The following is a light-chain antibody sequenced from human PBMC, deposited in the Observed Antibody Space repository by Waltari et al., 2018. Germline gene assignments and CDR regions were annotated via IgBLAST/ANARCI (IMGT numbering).Light chain of an antibody. CDR1: SSAVGAYNY. CDR3: SSYGGSNTVV. J-gene: IGLJ2*01. CDR2: EVS. Sequence: QSALTQPPSASGSPGQSVTISCTGPSSAVGAYNYVSWYHQHPGKAPKLMISEVSKRPSGVPDRFSGSKSGNTASLTVSGLQSEDEADYYCSSYGGSNTVVFGGGTKLTVL. V-gene: IGLV2-8*01.